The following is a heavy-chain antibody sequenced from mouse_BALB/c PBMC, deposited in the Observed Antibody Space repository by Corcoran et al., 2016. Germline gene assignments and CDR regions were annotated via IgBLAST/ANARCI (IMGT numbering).Heavy chain of an antibody. D-gene: IGHD1-1*02. CDR2: IDPANGNT. CDR1: GFNIKDTY. J-gene: IGHJ2*01. Sequence: EVQLQQSGAELVKPGASVKLSCTASGFNIKDTYMHWVKQRPEQGLEWIGRIDPANGNTKYDPKFQGKATITADTSSNTAYLQLSSLTSEDTAVYYCARRVGEILYFDYWGQGTTLTVSS. CDR3: ARRVGEILYFDY. V-gene: IGHV14-3*02.